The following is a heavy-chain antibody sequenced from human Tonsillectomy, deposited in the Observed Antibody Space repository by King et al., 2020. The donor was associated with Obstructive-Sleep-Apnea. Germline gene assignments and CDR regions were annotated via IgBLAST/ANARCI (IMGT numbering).Heavy chain of an antibody. CDR1: GFTFSYST. Sequence: QLVQSGGGLVQPGGSLRLSCAASGFTFSYSTMNWVRQAPGKGLEWLSYISSSSSTIYYANSVKGRFTISRDNAKNSLYLQMNSLRAEDTAVYYCARAPPRARASPGTFDYWGQGTLVTVSS. D-gene: IGHD1-1*01. V-gene: IGHV3-48*01. CDR2: ISSSSSTI. CDR3: ARAPPRARASPGTFDY. J-gene: IGHJ4*02.